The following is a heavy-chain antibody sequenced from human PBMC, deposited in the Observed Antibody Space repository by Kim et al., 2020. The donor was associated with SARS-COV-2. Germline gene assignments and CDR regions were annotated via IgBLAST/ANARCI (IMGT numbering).Heavy chain of an antibody. CDR3: ARGRITIFGVVTEFDY. V-gene: IGHV4-31*02. Sequence: RKSRVTISVDTSKNQFSLKLSAVTAADTAVYYCARGRITIFGVVTEFDYWGQGTLVTVSS. J-gene: IGHJ4*02. D-gene: IGHD3-3*01.